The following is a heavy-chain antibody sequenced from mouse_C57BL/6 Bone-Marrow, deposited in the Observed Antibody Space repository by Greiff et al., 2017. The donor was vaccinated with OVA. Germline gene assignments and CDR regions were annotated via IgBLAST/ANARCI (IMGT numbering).Heavy chain of an antibody. D-gene: IGHD2-1*01. J-gene: IGHJ2*01. CDR1: GYTFTSYW. Sequence: QVQLQQPGAELVKPGASVKLSCKASGYTFTSYWMHWVKQRPGQGLEWIGMIHPNSGSTNYNEKFKSKATLPVDKSSSTAYMQLSSLTSEDSAVYYCADSYGNFYFDYWGQGTTLTVSS. CDR2: IHPNSGST. V-gene: IGHV1-64*01. CDR3: ADSYGNFYFDY.